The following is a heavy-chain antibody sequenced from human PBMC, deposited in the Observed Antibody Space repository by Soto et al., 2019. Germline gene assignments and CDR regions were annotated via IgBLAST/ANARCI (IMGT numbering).Heavy chain of an antibody. V-gene: IGHV3-72*01. D-gene: IGHD3-10*01. CDR3: IRERGPYHDGSGSPGDFDY. CDR2: TRSTGSSYST. Sequence: EVQLVESRGGLVQPGGPQRLACAASGFTFSDHYMGWVRQAPGKGLEWVGRTRSTGSSYSTDYAASVKGRFTISRDDSKSSLYLQMNSLKAEDTAVYYCIRERGPYHDGSGSPGDFDYCGQGTLVTVSS. J-gene: IGHJ4*02. CDR1: GFTFSDHY.